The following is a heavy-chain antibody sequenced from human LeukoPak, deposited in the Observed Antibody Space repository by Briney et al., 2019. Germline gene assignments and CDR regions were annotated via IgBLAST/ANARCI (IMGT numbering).Heavy chain of an antibody. CDR2: INPNSGDT. CDR1: GYSFTDYY. Sequence: GASVKVSCKTSGYSFTDYYVHWVRQAPGQGLEWMGWINPNSGDTNYAQKFQGWVTTTRDTSISTAYMELNRLRSDDTAVYYCARVPLIYGSGSYYQSPLAYWGQGTLVTVSS. D-gene: IGHD3-10*01. J-gene: IGHJ4*02. CDR3: ARVPLIYGSGSYYQSPLAY. V-gene: IGHV1-2*04.